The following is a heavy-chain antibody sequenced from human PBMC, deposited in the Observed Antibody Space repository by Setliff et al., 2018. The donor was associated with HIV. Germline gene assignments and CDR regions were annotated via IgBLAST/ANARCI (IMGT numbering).Heavy chain of an antibody. V-gene: IGHV3-7*03. CDR1: GFKFTDYW. Sequence: GGSLRLSCVASGFKFTDYWMTWVRQAPGKGLEWVANINQDGSKKHYVDSVKGRFTISRDNDNKSLFLQMNSLRAEDTAVYYCAREGIHPNFDFWSGLDYYYMNVWGKGTTVTVSS. CDR3: AREGIHPNFDFWSGLDYYYMNV. CDR2: INQDGSKK. J-gene: IGHJ6*03. D-gene: IGHD3-3*01.